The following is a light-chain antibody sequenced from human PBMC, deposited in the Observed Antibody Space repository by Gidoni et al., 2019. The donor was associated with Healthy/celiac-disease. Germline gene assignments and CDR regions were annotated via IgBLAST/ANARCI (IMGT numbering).Light chain of an antibody. CDR1: SSDVGGYNY. CDR3: SSYTSSSTVV. V-gene: IGLV2-14*01. CDR2: EVS. J-gene: IGLJ2*01. Sequence: QSALTQPASVSGSPGQPITISCTGTSSDVGGYNYVSWYQQHPGKAPKLMIYEVSNRPSGVSKRFSGSKSGKPASLTSSGLQAEDEADYYCSSYTSSSTVVFGGGTKLTVL.